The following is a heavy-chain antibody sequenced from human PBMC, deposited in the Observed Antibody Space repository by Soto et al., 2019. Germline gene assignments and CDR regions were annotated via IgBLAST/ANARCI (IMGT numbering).Heavy chain of an antibody. CDR2: IYHSGST. CDR1: GGSIRSSNW. D-gene: IGHD3-9*01. V-gene: IGHV4-4*02. Sequence: PSETLSLTCGVSGGSIRSSNWWSWVRQPPGKGLEWIGEIYHSGSTNYNPSLKSRVTISVDKSKNQFSLKLSSVTAADTAVHYCARASSILRYFDWPYYYYYGMDVWGQGTTVT. CDR3: ARASSILRYFDWPYYYYYGMDV. J-gene: IGHJ6*02.